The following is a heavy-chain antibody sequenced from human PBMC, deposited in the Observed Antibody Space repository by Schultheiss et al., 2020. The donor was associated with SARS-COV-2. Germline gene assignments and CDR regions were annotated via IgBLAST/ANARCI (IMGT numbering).Heavy chain of an antibody. D-gene: IGHD6-19*01. CDR2: ISSSSSYI. J-gene: IGHJ6*02. CDR1: GFTFSSYS. Sequence: GGSLRLSCAASGFTFSSYSMNWVRQAPGKGLEWVSSISSSSSYIYYADSVKGRFTISRDNAKNSLDLQMNSLRAEDTAVYYCARASSGYSSGWFSLGADYYYGMDVWGQGTTVTVSS. CDR3: ARASSGYSSGWFSLGADYYYGMDV. V-gene: IGHV3-21*01.